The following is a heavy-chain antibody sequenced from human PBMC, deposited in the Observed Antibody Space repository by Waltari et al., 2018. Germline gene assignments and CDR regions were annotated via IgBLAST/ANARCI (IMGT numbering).Heavy chain of an antibody. CDR1: GFTFSSYS. J-gene: IGHJ4*02. CDR3: ARAPYSSSWYGY. Sequence: EVQLVESGGGLVKPGGSLRLSCAASGFTFSSYSMNWVRQAPGKGLGGVSSISSSSSYIYYADSVKGRFTISRDNAKNSLYLQMNSLRAEDTAVYYCARAPYSSSWYGYWGQGTLVTVSS. V-gene: IGHV3-21*01. CDR2: ISSSSSYI. D-gene: IGHD6-13*01.